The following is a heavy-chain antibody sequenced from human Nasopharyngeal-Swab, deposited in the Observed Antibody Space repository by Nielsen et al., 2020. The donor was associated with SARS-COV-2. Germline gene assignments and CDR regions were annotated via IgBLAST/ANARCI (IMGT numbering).Heavy chain of an antibody. D-gene: IGHD6-19*01. V-gene: IGHV2-5*02. J-gene: IGHJ4*02. CDR1: GFSLSTSKVG. Sequence: SGPTLVKPSQTLTLTCTFSGFSLSTSKVGVSWVRQLPGKALEWLALLYWDDDNRYNPSLKNGITITRDTSKNQVVLTMTNMDPVDTAIYYCVHSTGWRLDYWGQGTLVTVSS. CDR3: VHSTGWRLDY. CDR2: LYWDDDN.